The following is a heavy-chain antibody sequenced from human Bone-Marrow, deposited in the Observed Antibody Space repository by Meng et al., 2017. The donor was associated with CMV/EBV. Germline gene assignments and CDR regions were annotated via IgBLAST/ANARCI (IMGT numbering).Heavy chain of an antibody. D-gene: IGHD6-6*01. V-gene: IGHV3-74*01. CDR3: AREYSSYYYYYYYGMDV. CDR1: GFTFSSYW. Sequence: GGSLRLSCAASGFTFSSYWMHWVRQAPGKGLVWVSRINSDGSSTSYADSVKGRFTISRDNAKNTLYLQMNSLRAEDTAVYFYAREYSSYYYYYYYGMDVWGQGTTVTVSS. J-gene: IGHJ6*02. CDR2: INSDGSST.